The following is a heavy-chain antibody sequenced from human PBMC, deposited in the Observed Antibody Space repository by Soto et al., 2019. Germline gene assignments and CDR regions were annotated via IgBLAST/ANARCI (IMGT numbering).Heavy chain of an antibody. D-gene: IGHD3-16*01. CDR3: ASKRGHYLED. Sequence: PSETLSLTCSVFGGSIYSGVYSWSWIRQPPGKGLEWIGYIYHSGSTYYNPSLKSRVTISVDTSKNQFSLKLSSVTAADTAVYYCASKRGHYLEDWGRGDLVTGSS. CDR1: GGSIYSGVYS. J-gene: IGHJ4*02. CDR2: IYHSGST. V-gene: IGHV4-30-2*01.